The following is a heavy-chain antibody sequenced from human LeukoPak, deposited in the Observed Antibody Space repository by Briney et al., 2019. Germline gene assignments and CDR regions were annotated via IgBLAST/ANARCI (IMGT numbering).Heavy chain of an antibody. J-gene: IGHJ4*02. CDR2: ISSSSSYI. Sequence: PGESLRLSCAASGFTFSDYSMNWVRQAPGKGLEWVSSISSSSSYIFYADSVRGRFSISRDNAKNSLYLQMNSLRAEDTAVYYCARSNSGLDYWGQGTLVTVSS. D-gene: IGHD1-26*01. CDR3: ARSNSGLDY. CDR1: GFTFSDYS. V-gene: IGHV3-21*01.